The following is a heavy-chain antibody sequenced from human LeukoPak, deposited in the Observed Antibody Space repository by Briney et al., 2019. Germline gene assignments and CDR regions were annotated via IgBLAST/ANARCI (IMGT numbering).Heavy chain of an antibody. CDR2: ISGNSRFR. CDR3: ARDLNTGMDV. V-gene: IGHV3-11*05. J-gene: IGHJ6*02. CDR1: GFTFSDYY. Sequence: GGSLRLSCAASGFTFSDYYINWIRQAPGKGLEWLSYISGNSRFREYADSVKGRFTISRDNARNLMFLQMDSLSAADTAVYYCARDLNTGMDVWGRGTTVTVSS.